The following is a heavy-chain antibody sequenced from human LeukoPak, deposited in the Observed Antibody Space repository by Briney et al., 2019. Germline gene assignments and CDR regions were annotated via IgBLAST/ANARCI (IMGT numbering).Heavy chain of an antibody. D-gene: IGHD1-26*01. Sequence: PSETLSLTCAVYGGSFSGYYWSWIRQPPGKGLEWIGEINHSGSTNYNPSLKSRVTISVDTSKSQFSLKLSSVTAADTAVYYCARLSGSYYFIRFDPWGQGTLVTVSS. J-gene: IGHJ5*02. CDR1: GGSFSGYY. CDR2: INHSGST. CDR3: ARLSGSYYFIRFDP. V-gene: IGHV4-34*01.